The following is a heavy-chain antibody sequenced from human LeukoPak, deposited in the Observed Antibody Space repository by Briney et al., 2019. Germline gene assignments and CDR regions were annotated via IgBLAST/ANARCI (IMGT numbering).Heavy chain of an antibody. V-gene: IGHV1-2*02. CDR2: TNPNSGGT. CDR1: RYTSTTDY. Sequence: SASVSRTPSRYTSTTDYMHTGREAPGPGRESMGCTNPNSGGTNYAKMFQGRVTMTRNTSISSAYTELRRLKSDDTAVYYCARDSPEGSGCDYWGQGTLVTVSS. D-gene: IGHD6-19*01. CDR3: ARDSPEGSGCDY. J-gene: IGHJ4*02.